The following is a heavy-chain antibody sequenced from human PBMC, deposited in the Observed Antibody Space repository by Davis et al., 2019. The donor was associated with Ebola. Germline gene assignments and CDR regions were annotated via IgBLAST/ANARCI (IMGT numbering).Heavy chain of an antibody. CDR1: GFTFSRFG. CDR3: VRDFFEYSSSSFSDY. J-gene: IGHJ4*02. CDR2: ILYDGSEK. D-gene: IGHD6-6*01. Sequence: GESLKIPCAASGFTFSRFGMHWVRQAPGKGLEWVTSILYDGSEKFYADAVKGRFTISRDNSKNMLYLQMESLRTDDTAVYYCVRDFFEYSSSSFSDYWGQGTLVTVSS. V-gene: IGHV3-30*03.